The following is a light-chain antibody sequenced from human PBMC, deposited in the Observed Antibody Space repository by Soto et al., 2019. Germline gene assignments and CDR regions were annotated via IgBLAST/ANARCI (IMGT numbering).Light chain of an antibody. V-gene: IGLV7-43*01. CDR2: STS. CDR1: TGAVTSGYY. CDR3: LLHSGGAQV. Sequence: QAVVTQEPSLTVSPGGTVTLTCASSTGAVTSGYYPNWIQQKPGQAPRALIHSTSKEHSWTPARFSGPLLGGKAALTLSGAQPEDEAEYYCLLHSGGAQVFGGGTKLTVL. J-gene: IGLJ2*01.